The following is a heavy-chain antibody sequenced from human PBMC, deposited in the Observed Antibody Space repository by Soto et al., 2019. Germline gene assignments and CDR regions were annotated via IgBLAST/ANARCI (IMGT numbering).Heavy chain of an antibody. D-gene: IGHD2-8*01. CDR2: ISNGGATV. CDR3: ARCFLGVGDALEI. Sequence: QVQLVESGGGLVKPGGSLRLSCAASGFTFSDYYMVWVRQAPGKVLEWISYISNGGATVYYADSVKGRFTISRDNGKTSMFLQMNSLTGAGPAVYCCARCFLGVGDALEIWGRGKTVTVSS. V-gene: IGHV3-11*01. J-gene: IGHJ3*02. CDR1: GFTFSDYY.